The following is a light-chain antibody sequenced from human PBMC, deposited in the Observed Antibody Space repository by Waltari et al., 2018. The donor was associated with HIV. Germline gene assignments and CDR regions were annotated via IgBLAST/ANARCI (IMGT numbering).Light chain of an antibody. Sequence: AIQLTQSPSSLSASVGDGVTITCRASQAIGKDLAWYQVKSGEAPRLLISAASVLQVGVPSLFSGSGSDTAFTLSISTLRPEDIGTYYCLQDYDYPLSFGGGTKVNI. V-gene: IGKV1-6*01. J-gene: IGKJ4*01. CDR3: LQDYDYPLS. CDR2: AAS. CDR1: QAIGKD.